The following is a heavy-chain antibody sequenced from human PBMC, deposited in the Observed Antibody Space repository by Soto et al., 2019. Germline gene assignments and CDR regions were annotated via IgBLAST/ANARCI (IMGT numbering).Heavy chain of an antibody. V-gene: IGHV3-21*01. CDR1: GFTFSSYS. CDR2: ISSSSSYI. D-gene: IGHD5-18*01. J-gene: IGHJ6*02. CDR3: ARDFGYSYGAPFWYYYGMDV. Sequence: GGSLRLSCAASGFTFSSYSMNWVRQAPGKGLEWVSSISSSSSYIYYADSVKGRFTISRDNAKNSLYLQMNSLRAEDTAVYYCARDFGYSYGAPFWYYYGMDVWGQGTTVTVSS.